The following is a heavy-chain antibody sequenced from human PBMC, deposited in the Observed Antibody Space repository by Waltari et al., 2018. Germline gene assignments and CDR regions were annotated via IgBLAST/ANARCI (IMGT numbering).Heavy chain of an antibody. J-gene: IGHJ4*02. D-gene: IGHD6-6*01. V-gene: IGHV4-34*01. CDR1: GGSFSDYY. CDR2: INHRGST. Sequence: QVQLQQWGAGLLKPSETLSLTCAVYGGSFSDYYWSWIRQPPGKGLEWIGEINHRGSTNYNPSLKSRVTISVDTSKNQFSLKLSSVTAADTAVYYCARDPIAAPNSARLYFDYWGQGTLVTVSS. CDR3: ARDPIAAPNSARLYFDY.